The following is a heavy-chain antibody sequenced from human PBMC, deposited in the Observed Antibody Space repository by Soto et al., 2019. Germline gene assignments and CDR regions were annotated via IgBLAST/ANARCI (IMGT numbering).Heavy chain of an antibody. D-gene: IGHD2-2*01. V-gene: IGHV1-46*01. CDR3: ARDVEYQLLIGYYYYYGMDV. J-gene: IGHJ6*02. CDR2: INPSGGST. CDR1: GYTFTSYY. Sequence: ASVKVSCKASGYTFTSYYMHWVRQAPGQGLEWMGIINPSGGSTSYAQKFQGRVTMTRDTSTSTVCMELSSLRSEDTAVYYCARDVEYQLLIGYYYYYGMDVWGQGTTVTVS.